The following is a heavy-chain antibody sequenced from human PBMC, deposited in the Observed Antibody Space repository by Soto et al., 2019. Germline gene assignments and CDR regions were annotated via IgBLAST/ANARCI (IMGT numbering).Heavy chain of an antibody. Sequence: PGGSLRLSCAASGFTFSSYGMHWVRQAPGKGLEWVAVIWYDGSNKYYADSVKGRFTISRDNSKNTLYLQMNSLRAEDTAVYYCAREKPGITGTTYPAGIDYWGQGTLVTVSS. D-gene: IGHD1-7*01. CDR2: IWYDGSNK. J-gene: IGHJ4*02. CDR3: AREKPGITGTTYPAGIDY. CDR1: GFTFSSYG. V-gene: IGHV3-33*01.